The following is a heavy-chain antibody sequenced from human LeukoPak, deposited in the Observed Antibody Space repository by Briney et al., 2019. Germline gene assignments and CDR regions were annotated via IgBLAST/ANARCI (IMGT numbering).Heavy chain of an antibody. Sequence: GGSLRLSCEASGFTFSSYEMNWVRQAPGKGLEWVSYISSSGITIYYADSVKGRFTISRDNAKNSLYLQMNSLRAEDTAVYYCARQMYYDFWSGYSTFDYWSQGTLVTVSP. J-gene: IGHJ4*02. CDR3: ARQMYYDFWSGYSTFDY. CDR1: GFTFSSYE. D-gene: IGHD3-3*01. V-gene: IGHV3-48*03. CDR2: ISSSGITI.